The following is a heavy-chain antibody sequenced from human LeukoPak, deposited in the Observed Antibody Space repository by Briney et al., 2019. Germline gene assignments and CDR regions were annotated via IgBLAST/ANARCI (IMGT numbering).Heavy chain of an antibody. CDR2: ISSSSSYT. D-gene: IGHD3-10*01. J-gene: IGHJ4*02. Sequence: PGGSLRLSCAASGFTFSDYYMSWIRQAPGKGLEWVSYISSSSSYTNYADSVKGRFTISRDNAKNSLYLQMNSLRAEDMAVYYCAREDYYGSGSYYNYYWGQGTLVTVSS. CDR1: GFTFSDYY. V-gene: IGHV3-11*06. CDR3: AREDYYGSGSYYNYY.